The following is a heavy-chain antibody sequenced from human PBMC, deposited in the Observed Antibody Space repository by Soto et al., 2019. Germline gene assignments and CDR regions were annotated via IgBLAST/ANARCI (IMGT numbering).Heavy chain of an antibody. Sequence: PGGSLRLSCAAFGFTFSSYDMHWVRQATGKGLEWVSAIGTAGDTYYPGSVKGRFTISRENAKNSLYLQMNSLRAEDTAVYYCARGRPMGQAIDYWGQGTLVTVSS. CDR3: ARGRPMGQAIDY. CDR1: GFTFSSYD. J-gene: IGHJ4*02. CDR2: IGTAGDT. V-gene: IGHV3-13*01.